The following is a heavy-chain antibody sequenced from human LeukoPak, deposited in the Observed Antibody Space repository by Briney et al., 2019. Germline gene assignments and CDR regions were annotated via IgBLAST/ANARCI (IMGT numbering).Heavy chain of an antibody. CDR2: ISGSGDST. V-gene: IGHV3-23*01. Sequence: SGGSLRLSCAASGLNFRAYGMSWVRQAPEKGLEWVSTISGSGDSTYHADSVKGRFTISRDNSKNTLSLQMNSLRAEDTAVYFCARDYFGSGTYYPYQYYGMDVWGQGTTVTVSS. J-gene: IGHJ6*02. D-gene: IGHD3-10*01. CDR1: GLNFRAYG. CDR3: ARDYFGSGTYYPYQYYGMDV.